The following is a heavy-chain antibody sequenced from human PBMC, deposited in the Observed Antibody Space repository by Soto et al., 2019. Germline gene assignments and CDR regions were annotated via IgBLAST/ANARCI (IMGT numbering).Heavy chain of an antibody. D-gene: IGHD2-15*01. V-gene: IGHV1-8*01. J-gene: IGHJ6*02. CDR1: GYTFTSYD. CDR2: MNPNSGNT. Sequence: QVQLVQSGAEVKKPGASVKVSCKASGYTFTSYDINWVRQATGQGLEWMGWMNPNSGNTGYAQKFQGRVTMTRNTSIRTAYMELSSLRSEDTAVYYCARAGYCSGGSCPYGMDVWGQGTTVTVSS. CDR3: ARAGYCSGGSCPYGMDV.